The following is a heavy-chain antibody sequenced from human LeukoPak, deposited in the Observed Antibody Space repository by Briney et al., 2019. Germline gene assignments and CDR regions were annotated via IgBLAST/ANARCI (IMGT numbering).Heavy chain of an antibody. Sequence: PGESLKISCAASGFTFSSYGMHWVRQAPGKGQEWVAVIWYDGSNKYYSDSVKGRFTISRDNSKNTLYLQMNSLRAEDTAVYYCARVLVSAATSRYYYYGMDVWGQGTTVTVSS. CDR3: ARVLVSAATSRYYYYGMDV. J-gene: IGHJ6*02. D-gene: IGHD2-2*01. V-gene: IGHV3-33*01. CDR1: GFTFSSYG. CDR2: IWYDGSNK.